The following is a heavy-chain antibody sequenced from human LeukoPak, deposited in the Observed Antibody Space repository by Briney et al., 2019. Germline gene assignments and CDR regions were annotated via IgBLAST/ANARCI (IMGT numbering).Heavy chain of an antibody. CDR1: GFTFSSYA. CDR3: ARAGPVVPAARNYFYYGMDV. D-gene: IGHD2-2*01. J-gene: IGHJ6*02. V-gene: IGHV3-30-3*01. Sequence: GGSLRLSCAASGFTFSSYAMHWVRQAPGTGLEWVAVISYDGSNKYYADSVKGRFTISRDNSKNTLYLQMNSLRAEDTAVYYCARAGPVVPAARNYFYYGMDVWGQGTTVTVSS. CDR2: ISYDGSNK.